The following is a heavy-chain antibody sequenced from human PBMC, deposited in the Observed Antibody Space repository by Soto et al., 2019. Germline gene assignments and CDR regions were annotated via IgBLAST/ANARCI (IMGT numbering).Heavy chain of an antibody. V-gene: IGHV4-34*01. D-gene: IGHD2-2*01. CDR2: INHSGST. J-gene: IGHJ6*02. CDR3: ARDSSYCSSTSCNPRDYYYYGMDV. Sequence: PSETLSLTCAVYGGSFSGYYWSWIRQPPGKGLEWIGEINHSGSTNYNPSLKSRVTISVDTSKNQFSLKLSSVTAADTAVYYCARDSSYCSSTSCNPRDYYYYGMDVWGQGTTVTVSS. CDR1: GGSFSGYY.